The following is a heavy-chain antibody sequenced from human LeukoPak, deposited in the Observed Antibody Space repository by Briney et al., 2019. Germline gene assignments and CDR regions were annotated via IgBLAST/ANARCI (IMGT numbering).Heavy chain of an antibody. CDR1: GFIFSKYS. J-gene: IGHJ6*02. V-gene: IGHV3-48*01. CDR2: ISNTNNTV. D-gene: IGHD5-12*01. Sequence: GGSLRLSCAASGFIFSKYSLNWVRQAPGMGLEWISYISNTNNTVYYSDSVKGRFTISRDNSKNSLYLQMNSLRAEDTAVYYCARATDSGYDLNYYYGMDVWGQGTTVTVSS. CDR3: ARATDSGYDLNYYYGMDV.